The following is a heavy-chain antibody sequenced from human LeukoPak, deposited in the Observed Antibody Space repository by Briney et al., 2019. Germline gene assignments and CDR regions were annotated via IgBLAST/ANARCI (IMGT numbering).Heavy chain of an antibody. CDR3: AKVESLERFSEWLFQSYYFDY. CDR2: ITANGDAT. CDR1: GFIFRSYA. Sequence: GGSLRLSCVGSGFIFRSYAVTWVRQAPGKGLEWVSSITANGDATYYADSVKGRFTISRDNSKNTLYLQMNSLRAEDTVVYYCAKVESLERFSEWLFQSYYFDYWGQGTLVAVSS. D-gene: IGHD3-3*01. J-gene: IGHJ4*02. V-gene: IGHV3-23*01.